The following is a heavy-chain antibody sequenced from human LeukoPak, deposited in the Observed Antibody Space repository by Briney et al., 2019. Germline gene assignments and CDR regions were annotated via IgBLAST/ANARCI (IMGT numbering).Heavy chain of an antibody. D-gene: IGHD3-10*01. CDR1: GYTFTSYG. CDR3: ARDRYYYGSGGGPDAFDI. J-gene: IGHJ3*02. Sequence: ASVKVSCKASGYTFTSYGISWVRQAPGQGLEWMGWISAYNGNTNYAQKLQGRVTMTTDTSTSTDYMELRSLRSDDTAVYYCARDRYYYGSGGGPDAFDIWGQGTMVTVSS. CDR2: ISAYNGNT. V-gene: IGHV1-18*01.